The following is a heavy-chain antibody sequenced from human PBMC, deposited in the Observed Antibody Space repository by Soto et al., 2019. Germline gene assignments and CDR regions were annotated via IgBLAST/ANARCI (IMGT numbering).Heavy chain of an antibody. CDR2: IWSDGNNK. CDR3: ARALLGYGDYVYGY. CDR1: GFTFSTYG. V-gene: IGHV3-33*01. Sequence: QVQLVQSGGGVVQPGRSLRLSCAASGFTFSTYGMHWVRQAPGRGLEWVAVIWSDGNNKYYRDSVKGRFTISRDNSKDTLYLQMDSRRAEDTAVYYCARALLGYGDYVYGYWGQGTLVTVSS. J-gene: IGHJ4*02. D-gene: IGHD4-17*01.